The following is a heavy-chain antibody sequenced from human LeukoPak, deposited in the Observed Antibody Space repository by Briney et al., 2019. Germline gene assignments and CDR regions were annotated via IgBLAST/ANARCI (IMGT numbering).Heavy chain of an antibody. V-gene: IGHV1-2*02. J-gene: IGHJ5*02. CDR3: ARDPIVAGWFDP. D-gene: IGHD2-15*01. CDR2: IRPNSGGT. Sequence: ASVKVSCKASGYTFAAYYMYWVRQAPGQGLEWMGWIRPNSGGTNYAQKFQGRVTMTRDTSISTAYMELSRLRSDDTAVYYCARDPIVAGWFDPWGQGTLVTVSS. CDR1: GYTFAAYY.